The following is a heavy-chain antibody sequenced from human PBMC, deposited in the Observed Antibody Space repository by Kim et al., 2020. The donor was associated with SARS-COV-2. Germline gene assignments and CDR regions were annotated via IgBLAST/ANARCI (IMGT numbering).Heavy chain of an antibody. D-gene: IGHD6-13*01. CDR3: ARDLGSSWTDY. CDR2: INAGNGNT. CDR1: GYTFTKYT. Sequence: ASVKVSCKTSGYTFTKYTMHWVRQAPGQRLEWMGWINAGNGNTKYSQKFQDRVTISRDTSASTAYMYLSSLRSEDTAVYYFARDLGSSWTDYWGQGTLVTVSS. V-gene: IGHV1-3*01. J-gene: IGHJ4*02.